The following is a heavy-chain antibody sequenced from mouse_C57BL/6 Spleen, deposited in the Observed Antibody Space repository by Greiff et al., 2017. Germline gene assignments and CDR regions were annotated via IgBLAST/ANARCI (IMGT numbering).Heavy chain of an antibody. CDR3: APTTVVGRYFDV. CDR2: IYPGDGDT. V-gene: IGHV1-80*01. J-gene: IGHJ1*03. CDR1: GYAFSSYW. D-gene: IGHD1-1*01. Sequence: QVQLQQSGAELVKPGASVKISCKASGYAFSSYWMNWVKQRPGQGLEWIGQIYPGDGDTNYNGKFKGKATLTADKSSSTAYMQLSSLTSEDSAVYFCAPTTVVGRYFDVWGTGTTVTVSS.